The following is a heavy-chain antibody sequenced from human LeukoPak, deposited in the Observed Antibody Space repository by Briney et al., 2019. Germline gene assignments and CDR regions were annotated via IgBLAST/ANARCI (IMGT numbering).Heavy chain of an antibody. J-gene: IGHJ4*02. D-gene: IGHD3-10*01. Sequence: PSETLSLTCTVSGGSVSSTTYYWSWIRQPPGKGLEWIASINYSGSTYHNPSLKSRVTISVDTSENQFSLKLSSVTAADTAVYYCARYVVYGSGKYYFDYWGQGTGVTVSS. CDR1: GGSVSSTTYY. CDR2: INYSGST. CDR3: ARYVVYGSGKYYFDY. V-gene: IGHV4-39*01.